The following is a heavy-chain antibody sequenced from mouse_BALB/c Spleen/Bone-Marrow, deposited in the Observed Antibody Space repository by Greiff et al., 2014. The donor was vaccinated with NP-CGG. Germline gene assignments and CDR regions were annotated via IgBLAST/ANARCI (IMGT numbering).Heavy chain of an antibody. CDR2: IYPGNNEA. Sequence: VQLKESGTVLARPGASLRMSCKASGYTFTNYWINWIKQRPGQGLEWIGAIYPGNNEAKYTQKFKAKAKLTAVTSTSTADMELSSLTNEYSAVYYCARNWDWVFAYWGQGTLVTVSA. V-gene: IGHV1-5*01. J-gene: IGHJ3*01. CDR3: ARNWDWVFAY. CDR1: GYTFTNYW. D-gene: IGHD4-1*01.